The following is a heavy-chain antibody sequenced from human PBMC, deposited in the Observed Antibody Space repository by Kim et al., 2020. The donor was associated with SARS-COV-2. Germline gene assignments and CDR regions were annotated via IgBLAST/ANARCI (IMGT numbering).Heavy chain of an antibody. Sequence: SETLSLTCAVYGGSFSGYYWSWIRQPPGKGLEWIGEINHSGSTNYNPSLKSRVTISVDTSKNQFSLKLSSVTAADTAVYYCARGGGGTTVVTLGLGYYYYEGRGVGGQGTTVTVSS. D-gene: IGHD4-17*01. CDR2: INHSGST. CDR1: GGSFSGYY. J-gene: IGHJ6*02. V-gene: IGHV4-34*01. CDR3: ARGGGGTTVVTLGLGYYYYEGRGV.